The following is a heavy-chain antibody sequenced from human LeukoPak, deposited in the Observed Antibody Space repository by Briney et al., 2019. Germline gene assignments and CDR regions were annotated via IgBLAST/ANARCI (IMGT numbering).Heavy chain of an antibody. CDR3: ARDYRCSSTSCYSTGY. Sequence: ASVKVSCKASGYTFTGYYMHWVRQAPGQGLEWMGWINPNSGGTNYAQKFQGRVTMTRDTSISTAYMELSRLRSDDTAVYYCARDYRCSSTSCYSTGYRGQGTLVTVSS. D-gene: IGHD2-2*01. CDR1: GYTFTGYY. J-gene: IGHJ4*02. V-gene: IGHV1-2*02. CDR2: INPNSGGT.